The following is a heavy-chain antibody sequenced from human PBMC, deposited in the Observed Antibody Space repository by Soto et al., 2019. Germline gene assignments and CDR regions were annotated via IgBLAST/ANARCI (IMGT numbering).Heavy chain of an antibody. CDR2: ISYDGSNK. D-gene: IGHD3-22*01. J-gene: IGHJ3*02. V-gene: IGHV3-30-3*01. Sequence: GGSLRLSCAASGFTFSSYAMHWVRQAPGKGLEWVAVISYDGSNKYYADSVKGRFTISRDNSKNTLYLQMNSLRAEDTAVYYCARDDSTMIEGAAFDIWGQGTMVTVSS. CDR3: ARDDSTMIEGAAFDI. CDR1: GFTFSSYA.